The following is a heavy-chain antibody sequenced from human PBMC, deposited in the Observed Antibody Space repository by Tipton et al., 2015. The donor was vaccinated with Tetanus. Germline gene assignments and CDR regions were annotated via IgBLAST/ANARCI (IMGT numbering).Heavy chain of an antibody. V-gene: IGHV3-53*01. CDR1: GFTVSSNY. Sequence: SLRLSCAASGFTVSSNYMSWVRQAPGKGLEWVSVIYSGGSTYYADSVKGRFTISRDNSKNTLYLQMNSLRAEDTAVYYCARGVLVDTAEYGMDVWGQGTTVTVSS. J-gene: IGHJ6*02. CDR3: ARGVLVDTAEYGMDV. D-gene: IGHD5-18*01. CDR2: IYSGGST.